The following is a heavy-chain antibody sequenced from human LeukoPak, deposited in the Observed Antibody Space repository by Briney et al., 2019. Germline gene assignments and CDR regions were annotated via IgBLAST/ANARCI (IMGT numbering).Heavy chain of an antibody. CDR1: GYTFTSYD. CDR3: ARVPAARWLGGDWFDP. Sequence: ASVKVSCKASGYTFTSYDINWVRQATGQGLEWMGWMNPNSSNTGYAQKFQGRVTMTRNTSISTAYMELSSLRSEDTAVYYCARVPAARWLGGDWFDPWGQGTLVTVSS. V-gene: IGHV1-8*01. J-gene: IGHJ5*02. D-gene: IGHD6-6*01. CDR2: MNPNSSNT.